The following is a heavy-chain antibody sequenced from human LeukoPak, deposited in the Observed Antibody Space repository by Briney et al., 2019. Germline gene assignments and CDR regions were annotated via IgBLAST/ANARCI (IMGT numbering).Heavy chain of an antibody. CDR3: AELGITMIGGV. J-gene: IGHJ6*04. D-gene: IGHD3-10*02. CDR1: GFNFSNYG. CDR2: ISNSRSYI. Sequence: GGSLRLSCAASGFNFSNYGMTWVRQAPGKGLEWVSSISNSRSYIYYADSVKGRFTISRDNAKNSLYLQMNSLRAEDTAVYYCAELGITMIGGVWGKGTTVTISS. V-gene: IGHV3-21*01.